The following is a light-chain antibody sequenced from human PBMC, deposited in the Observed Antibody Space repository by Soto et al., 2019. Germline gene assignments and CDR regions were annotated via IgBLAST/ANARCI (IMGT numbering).Light chain of an antibody. CDR2: ATS. J-gene: IGKJ2*01. Sequence: DIQMTQSSSSLSASVGDRVTITCRASQSISNYLNWYQQKPGKAPNLLIYATSNLQGGVPSRFSGSGSGTDFTLTISSLQPEDFATYYCQQSYNTPYTFGQGTKLEIK. CDR1: QSISNY. V-gene: IGKV1-39*01. CDR3: QQSYNTPYT.